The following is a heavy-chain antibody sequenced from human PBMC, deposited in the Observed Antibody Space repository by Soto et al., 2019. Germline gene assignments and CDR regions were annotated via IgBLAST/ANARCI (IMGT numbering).Heavy chain of an antibody. D-gene: IGHD5-18*01. Sequence: QVQLVQSGAETKKPGASVRVSCKTSGYTFTYFYIHWVRLAPGQGLEWMGWINPKNGGTSHAQKFQGRVTMTRDTSISTVYMELNSLTSDDRGIDYCARRDSSGSLDFWGQGTLVTVSS. CDR3: ARRDSSGSLDF. V-gene: IGHV1-2*02. CDR2: INPKNGGT. J-gene: IGHJ4*02. CDR1: GYTFTYFY.